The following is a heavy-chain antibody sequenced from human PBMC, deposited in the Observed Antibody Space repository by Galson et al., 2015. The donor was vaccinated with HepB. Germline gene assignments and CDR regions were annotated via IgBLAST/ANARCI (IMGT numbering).Heavy chain of an antibody. CDR2: INAGNGHT. CDR1: GYSFASSA. Sequence: SVKVSCKGSGYSFASSAMHWVRQAPGQRLEWMGWINAGNGHTKYSQKFQGRVTITRDTPANTAYMELSSLRSEDTAVYYCARDGHYYDSSGYYYFDLFDYWGQGTLVTVSS. V-gene: IGHV1-3*01. J-gene: IGHJ4*02. D-gene: IGHD3-22*01. CDR3: ARDGHYYDSSGYYYFDLFDY.